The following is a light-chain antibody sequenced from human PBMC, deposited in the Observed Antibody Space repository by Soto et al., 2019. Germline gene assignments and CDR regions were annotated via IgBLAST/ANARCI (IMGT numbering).Light chain of an antibody. CDR2: GAS. J-gene: IGKJ5*01. V-gene: IGKV3-15*01. CDR3: QQYNNWPFIT. CDR1: QSVRGN. Sequence: TQSPSSLSASVGDRVTITCRASQSVRGNLAWYQQKPGQSPRLLIYGASSTATGIPARFSGSGSGTEFTLTISSLQSEDFAVYYCQQYNNWPFITFGQGTRLEIK.